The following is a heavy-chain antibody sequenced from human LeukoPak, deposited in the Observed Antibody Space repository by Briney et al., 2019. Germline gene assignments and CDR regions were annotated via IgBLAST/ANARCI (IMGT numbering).Heavy chain of an antibody. J-gene: IGHJ2*01. CDR2: IYYSGST. CDR3: AAAAGTPYWYFDL. Sequence: SETLSLTCTVSGGSISSSSYYWGWIRQPPGKGLEWIGTIYYSGSTYYTPSLKSRVTISVDTSKNQFSLKVSSVTAADTAVYYCAAAAGTPYWYFDLWGRGTLVTVSS. V-gene: IGHV4-39*07. D-gene: IGHD6-13*01. CDR1: GGSISSSSYY.